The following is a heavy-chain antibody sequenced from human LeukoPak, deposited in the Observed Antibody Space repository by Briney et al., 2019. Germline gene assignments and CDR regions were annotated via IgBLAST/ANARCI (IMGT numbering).Heavy chain of an antibody. CDR1: GGSISNYY. J-gene: IGHJ4*02. Sequence: SETLSLTCTVSGGSISNYYWSWIRQPPGKGLEWIGYIYYSGSTNYNPSLKSRVTISVDTSKNQFSLKLSSATAADTAVYYCARRYCSGSSCYSSLDYWGQGSLVTVSS. V-gene: IGHV4-59*08. CDR3: ARRYCSGSSCYSSLDY. D-gene: IGHD2-15*01. CDR2: IYYSGST.